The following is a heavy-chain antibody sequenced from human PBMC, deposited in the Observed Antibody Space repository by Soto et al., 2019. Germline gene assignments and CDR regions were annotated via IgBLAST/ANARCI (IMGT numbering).Heavy chain of an antibody. CDR2: IIPIFGTA. CDR1: GGTFSSYA. V-gene: IGHV1-69*13. CDR3: ARSAIAVAGFYYYGMDV. J-gene: IGHJ6*02. Sequence: SVKVSCKVSGGTFSSYAISWVRQAPGQGLEWMGGIIPIFGTANYAQKFQGRVTITADESTSTAYMELSSLRSEDTAVYYCARSAIAVAGFYYYGMDVWGQGTTVTVSS. D-gene: IGHD6-19*01.